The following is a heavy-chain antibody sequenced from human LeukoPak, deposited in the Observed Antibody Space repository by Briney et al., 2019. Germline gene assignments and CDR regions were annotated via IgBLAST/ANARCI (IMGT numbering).Heavy chain of an antibody. CDR2: IYFSGST. CDR3: ARVGGSNFYNYGMDV. J-gene: IGHJ6*02. CDR1: DDSICNYC. D-gene: IGHD4-11*01. Sequence: SDTLSLTCTVSDDSICNYCWSWIRQSPGKGLEWIGYIYFSGSTNYNPSLKRRVTTSVVTSKNQFSLRLTSVTAADTATYYCARVGGSNFYNYGMDVWGQGTTVIVSS. V-gene: IGHV4-59*07.